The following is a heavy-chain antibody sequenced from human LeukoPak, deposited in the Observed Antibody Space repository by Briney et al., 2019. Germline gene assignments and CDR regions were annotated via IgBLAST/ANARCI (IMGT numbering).Heavy chain of an antibody. CDR1: GGSISSYY. Sequence: SETLSLTCTVSGGSISSYYWSWIRQPPGKGLEWIGYIYYSGSTNYNPSLKSRLTISVDTSNNQFSLKLSSVTAADTAVYYCSRESGPYCPFGHWGQGTLVAVTS. J-gene: IGHJ5*02. V-gene: IGHV4-59*01. D-gene: IGHD1-26*01. CDR2: IYYSGST. CDR3: SRESGPYCPFGH.